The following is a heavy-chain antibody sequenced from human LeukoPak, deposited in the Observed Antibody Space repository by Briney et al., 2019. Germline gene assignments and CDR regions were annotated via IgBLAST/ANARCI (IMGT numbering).Heavy chain of an antibody. CDR3: ARLKGYCSSTSCELGWFDP. CDR2: IYYSGST. CDR1: GGSISSSSYC. V-gene: IGHV4-39*01. Sequence: SETLSLTCTVSGGSISSSSYCWGWIRQPPGKGLEWIGSIYYSGSTYYNPSLKSRVTISVDTSKNQFSLKLSSVTAADTAVYYCARLKGYCSSTSCELGWFDPWGQGTLVTVSS. J-gene: IGHJ5*02. D-gene: IGHD2-2*01.